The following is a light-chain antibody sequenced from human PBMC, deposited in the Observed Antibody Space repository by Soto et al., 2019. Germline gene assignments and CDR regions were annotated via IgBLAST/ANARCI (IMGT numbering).Light chain of an antibody. CDR1: QSISDW. CDR2: DAS. Sequence: DIQMTQSPSTLSASLGARVTITCRASQSISDWLAWFQQKPGKAPKVLIYDASTLASGVPSRFSGSGSGTEFTLTISSLQPEDSATYYCQQHNSSPWTFGQGTRVEIK. CDR3: QQHNSSPWT. V-gene: IGKV1-5*01. J-gene: IGKJ1*01.